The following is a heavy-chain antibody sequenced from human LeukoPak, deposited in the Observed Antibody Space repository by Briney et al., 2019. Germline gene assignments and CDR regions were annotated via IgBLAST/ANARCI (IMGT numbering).Heavy chain of an antibody. J-gene: IGHJ4*02. CDR3: ASHYDNNGVDY. V-gene: IGHV4-39*01. CDR2: IFYSGSA. D-gene: IGHD3-22*01. Sequence: PSETLSLTCTVSAGSISSSSYYWGWIRQPPGKGLEWIGSIFYSGSAYYNPSLKSRVTISVDTSKNQFSLKLSSVTAADTAVYHCASHYDNNGVDYWGQGTLVTVSS. CDR1: AGSISSSSYY.